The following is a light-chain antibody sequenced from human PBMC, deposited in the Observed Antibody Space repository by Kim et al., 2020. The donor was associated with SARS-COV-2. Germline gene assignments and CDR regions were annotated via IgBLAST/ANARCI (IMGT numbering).Light chain of an antibody. CDR1: NIGSKN. J-gene: IGLJ3*02. V-gene: IGLV3-9*01. Sequence: SYELTQPLSVSVALGQTARITCGGNNIGSKNVHWYQQKPGQAPVLVIYRDSNRPSGIPERFSGSNSGNTATLTISRAQAGDEADYYCQVWDSSTGVFSGGTQLTVL. CDR2: RDS. CDR3: QVWDSSTGV.